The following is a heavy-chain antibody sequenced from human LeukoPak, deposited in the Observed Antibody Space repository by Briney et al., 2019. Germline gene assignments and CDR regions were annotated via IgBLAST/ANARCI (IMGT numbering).Heavy chain of an antibody. J-gene: IGHJ1*01. V-gene: IGHV3-23*01. Sequence: GGSPRLSCAASGFTFSSYAMSWVRQAPGKGLEWVSAISGSGGSTYYADSVKGRFTISRDNSKNTLYLQMNSLRAEDTAVYYCAKDSIGSSGWSGLWLDSEYFQHWGQGTLVTVSS. D-gene: IGHD6-19*01. CDR3: AKDSIGSSGWSGLWLDSEYFQH. CDR2: ISGSGGST. CDR1: GFTFSSYA.